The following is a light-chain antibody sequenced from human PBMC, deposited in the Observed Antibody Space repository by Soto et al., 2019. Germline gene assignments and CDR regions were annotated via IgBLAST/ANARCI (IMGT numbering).Light chain of an antibody. V-gene: IGKV3-20*01. J-gene: IGKJ1*01. CDR3: QQYGSSPWT. Sequence: EIVLMQSPGTLSLSPGERATLSCRASQSVSSYLAWYQQKPGQAPRPLIYDASTRATSIPARFSGSGSGTDFTLTISRLEPEDFAVYYCQQYGSSPWTFGQGTKVDIK. CDR2: DAS. CDR1: QSVSSY.